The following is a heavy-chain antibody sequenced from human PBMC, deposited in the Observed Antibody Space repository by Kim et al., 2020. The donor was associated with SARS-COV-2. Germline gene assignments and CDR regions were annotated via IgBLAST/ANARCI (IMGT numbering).Heavy chain of an antibody. Sequence: YYADSVKGRFTISRDNSKNTLYLQMNSRRAEDTAVYYCARTDGYNAPFDYWGQGTLVTVAS. V-gene: IGHV3-30*01. J-gene: IGHJ4*02. CDR3: ARTDGYNAPFDY. D-gene: IGHD5-12*01.